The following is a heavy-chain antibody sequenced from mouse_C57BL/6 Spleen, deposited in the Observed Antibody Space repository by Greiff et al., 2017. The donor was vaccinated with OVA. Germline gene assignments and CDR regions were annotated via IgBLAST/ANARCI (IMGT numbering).Heavy chain of an antibody. J-gene: IGHJ4*01. CDR2: IYPGGGYT. D-gene: IGHD1-1*02. Sequence: QVQLQQSGAELVRPGTSVKMSCKASGYTFTNYWIGWAKQRPGHGLEWIGDIYPGGGYTNYNEKFKGKATLTADKSSSTAYMQCSSLTSEDSAIYYCARRVATDYAMDYWGQGTSVTVSS. CDR3: ARRVATDYAMDY. V-gene: IGHV1-63*01. CDR1: GYTFTNYW.